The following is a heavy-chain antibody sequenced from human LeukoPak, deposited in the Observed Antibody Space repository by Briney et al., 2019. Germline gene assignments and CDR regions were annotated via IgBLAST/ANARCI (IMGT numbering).Heavy chain of an antibody. V-gene: IGHV4-59*01. J-gene: IGHJ5*02. CDR2: IFYSGST. CDR1: GDSISRYY. D-gene: IGHD3-10*01. Sequence: PSETLSLTCTVSGDSISRYYWSWIRKPPGKGLEWIGHIFYSGSTNYKPSLKGRVTISVDRSKNQFSLKLTSVTAADTAVYYCARAGAWQIDPWGQGTLVTVSS. CDR3: ARAGAWQIDP.